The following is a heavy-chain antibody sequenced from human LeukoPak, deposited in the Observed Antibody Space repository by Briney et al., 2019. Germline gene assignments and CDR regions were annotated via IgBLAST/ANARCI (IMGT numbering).Heavy chain of an antibody. V-gene: IGHV4-59*01. J-gene: IGHJ5*02. CDR1: GGSISSYY. Sequence: PSETLSLTCTVSGGSISSYYWSWIRQPPGKGLEWIGYIYYSGSTNYNPSPKSRVTISVDTSKNQFSLKLSSMTAADTAVYYCAGAAALTNWLDPWGQGTLVTVSS. D-gene: IGHD6-13*01. CDR3: AGAAALTNWLDP. CDR2: IYYSGST.